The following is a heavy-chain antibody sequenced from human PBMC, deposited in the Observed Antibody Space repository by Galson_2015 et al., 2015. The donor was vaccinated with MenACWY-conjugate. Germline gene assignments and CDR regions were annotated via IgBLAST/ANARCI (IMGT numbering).Heavy chain of an antibody. CDR2: IYSGGST. Sequence: SLRLSCAASGFTVSSNYMSWVRQAPGKGLEWVSVIYSGGSTYYADSVKGRFTISRDNSKNTLYLQMNILSAEDTAVYYCARVPTYGDDVGYYGMDVWGQGTTVTVSS. V-gene: IGHV3-66*01. J-gene: IGHJ6*02. CDR1: GFTVSSNY. CDR3: ARVPTYGDDVGYYGMDV. D-gene: IGHD4-17*01.